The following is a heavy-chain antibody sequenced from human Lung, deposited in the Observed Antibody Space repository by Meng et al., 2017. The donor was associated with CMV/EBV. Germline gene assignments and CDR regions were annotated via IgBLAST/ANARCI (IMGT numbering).Heavy chain of an antibody. CDR1: GFTLSRYW. J-gene: IGHJ4*02. Sequence: LTCAASGFTLSRYWMHWVRQVPGKGLVWVSRINEDGSLTNYADAVEGRFTISRDNAKNTLFLQMNSLRAEDTAVYYCARDLAGRDDYWGPGTLVNVDS. CDR3: ARDLAGRDDY. CDR2: INEDGSLT. D-gene: IGHD3-10*01. V-gene: IGHV3-74*01.